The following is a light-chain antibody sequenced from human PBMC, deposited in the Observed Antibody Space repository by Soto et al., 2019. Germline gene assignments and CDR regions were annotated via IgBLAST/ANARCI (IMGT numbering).Light chain of an antibody. CDR1: SSDVGGYNY. Sequence: QSALTQPASVSGSPGQSVTISCTGTSSDVGGYNYVSWYQQHPGKAPKLMIYDVSDRPSGVSNRFSGSKSGNTASLTISGLQAEDEADYYCNSYTSNNTQVFGTGNKVTVL. J-gene: IGLJ1*01. CDR3: NSYTSNNTQV. V-gene: IGLV2-14*01. CDR2: DVS.